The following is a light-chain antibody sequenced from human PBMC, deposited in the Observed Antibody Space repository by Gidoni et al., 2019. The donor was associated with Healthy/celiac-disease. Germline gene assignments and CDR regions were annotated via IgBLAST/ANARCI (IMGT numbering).Light chain of an antibody. CDR1: QSLLHSNGYNY. CDR3: MQALHYRFT. Sequence: DIVMTQSPLSLPVTPGEPASISCRSSQSLLHSNGYNYLDWYLQKPGQSPQLLIYLGSNRASGVPDRFSGSGSGTDFTLKISRVEAEDVGVYYCMQALHYRFTFGPXTKVDIK. J-gene: IGKJ3*01. CDR2: LGS. V-gene: IGKV2-28*01.